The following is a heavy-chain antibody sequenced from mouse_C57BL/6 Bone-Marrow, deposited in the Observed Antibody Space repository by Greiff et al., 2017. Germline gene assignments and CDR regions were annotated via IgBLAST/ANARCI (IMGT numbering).Heavy chain of an antibody. Sequence: EVQVVESGGGLVKPGGSLKLSCAASGFTFSDYGMHWVRQAPEKGLEWVAYISSGSSTIYYADTVKGRFTISRDNAKNTLFLQMTSLRSEDTAMYYCTEELFAYWGQGTLVTVSA. CDR2: ISSGSSTI. CDR3: TEELFAY. J-gene: IGHJ3*01. CDR1: GFTFSDYG. V-gene: IGHV5-17*01.